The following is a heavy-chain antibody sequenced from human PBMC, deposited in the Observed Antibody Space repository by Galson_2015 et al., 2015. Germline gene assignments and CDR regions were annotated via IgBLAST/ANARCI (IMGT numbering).Heavy chain of an antibody. Sequence: SLRLSCAASGFTFSSYAMSWVRQAPGKGLEWVSAISGTGTSTYYADSVKGRFTISRDNPKNTLFLQMNSLRAEDTALYYCAKESGDHDYWGPGTLVTVSS. CDR1: GFTFSSYA. CDR2: ISGTGTST. CDR3: AKESGDHDY. V-gene: IGHV3-23*01. J-gene: IGHJ4*02. D-gene: IGHD4-17*01.